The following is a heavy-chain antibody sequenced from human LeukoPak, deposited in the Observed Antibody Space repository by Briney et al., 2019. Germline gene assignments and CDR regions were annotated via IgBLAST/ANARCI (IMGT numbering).Heavy chain of an antibody. CDR2: INPSGGST. Sequence: ASVKVSCKASGYTFTSYYMHWVRQAPGQGLEWMGIINPSGGSTSYAQKFRGRVTMTRDTSTSTVYMELSSLRSEDTAVYYCARSSRGSSSRNDAFDIWGQGTMVTVSS. V-gene: IGHV1-46*01. CDR3: ARSSRGSSSRNDAFDI. D-gene: IGHD6-13*01. J-gene: IGHJ3*02. CDR1: GYTFTSYY.